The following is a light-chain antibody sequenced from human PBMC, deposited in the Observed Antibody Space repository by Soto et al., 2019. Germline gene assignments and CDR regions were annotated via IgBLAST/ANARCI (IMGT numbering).Light chain of an antibody. Sequence: DIVMTQSPDSLTVSLGERATINCKSSRSVLYSSNNKNYLAWYQQKPGQPPKLLIYWASTRESGVPDRFSGGGSGTDFTLTISSLQAEDVAVYYCQQYYGTPFTFGPGTKVDIK. CDR1: RSVLYSSNNKNY. CDR3: QQYYGTPFT. CDR2: WAS. V-gene: IGKV4-1*01. J-gene: IGKJ3*01.